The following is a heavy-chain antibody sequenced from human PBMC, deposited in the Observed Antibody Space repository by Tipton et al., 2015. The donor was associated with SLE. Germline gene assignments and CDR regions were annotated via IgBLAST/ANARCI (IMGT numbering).Heavy chain of an antibody. CDR1: GFTFSSYS. Sequence: GSLRLPCAASGFTFSSYSMNWVRQAPGKGLEWVSSISSSSSYIHYADSVKGRFTISRDNAKNSLYLQMNSLRAEDTAVYYCARDPRHYSSESGDYWGQGTLVTVSS. J-gene: IGHJ4*02. D-gene: IGHD4-11*01. CDR3: ARDPRHYSSESGDY. V-gene: IGHV3-21*01. CDR2: ISSSSSYI.